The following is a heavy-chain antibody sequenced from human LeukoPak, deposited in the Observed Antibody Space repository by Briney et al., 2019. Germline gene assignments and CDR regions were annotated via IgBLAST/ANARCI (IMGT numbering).Heavy chain of an antibody. CDR3: ARVVRGVLDAFDI. D-gene: IGHD3-10*01. J-gene: IGHJ3*02. CDR2: ISSSGSTI. V-gene: IGHV3-48*03. Sequence: PGGSLRLSCAASGFTLSSYEMNWVRQAPGKGLEWVSYISSSGSTIYYADSVKGRFTISRDNAKNSLYLQMNSLRAEDTAVYYCARVVRGVLDAFDIWGQGTMVTVSS. CDR1: GFTLSSYE.